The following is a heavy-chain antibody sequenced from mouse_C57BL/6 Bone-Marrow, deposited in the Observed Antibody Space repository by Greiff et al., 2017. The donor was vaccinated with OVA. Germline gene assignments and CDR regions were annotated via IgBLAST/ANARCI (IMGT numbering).Heavy chain of an antibody. D-gene: IGHD3-2*02. Sequence: QVQLQQPGAELVKPGASVKMSCKASGYTFTSYWITWVKQRPGQGLEWIGDIYPGSGSTNYNEKFKSKATLTVDTSSSTAYMQLSSLTSEDSEVYYCARPAQATLYAMGYWGQGTSVTVSS. J-gene: IGHJ4*01. CDR3: ARPAQATLYAMGY. CDR1: GYTFTSYW. CDR2: IYPGSGST. V-gene: IGHV1-55*01.